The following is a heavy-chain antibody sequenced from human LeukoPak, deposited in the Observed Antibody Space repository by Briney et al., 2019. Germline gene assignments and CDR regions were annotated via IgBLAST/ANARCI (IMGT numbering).Heavy chain of an antibody. CDR1: GYTFTGYY. CDR2: INPNSGGT. Sequence: ASVKVSCKASGYTFTGYYMHWVRQAPGQGLEWMGWINPNSGGTNYAQKFQGRVTMTRDTSISTAYMELSRLRSDDTAVYYCARLDYDFWSGYYTDWSDPWGQGTLVTVSS. D-gene: IGHD3-3*01. J-gene: IGHJ5*02. V-gene: IGHV1-2*02. CDR3: ARLDYDFWSGYYTDWSDP.